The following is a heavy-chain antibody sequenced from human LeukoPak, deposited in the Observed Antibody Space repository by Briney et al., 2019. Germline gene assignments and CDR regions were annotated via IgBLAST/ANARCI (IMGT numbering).Heavy chain of an antibody. CDR2: IIPIFGTA. Sequence: SVKVSCKASGGTFSSYAISWVRQAPGQGLEWMGGIIPIFGTANYAQKFQGRVTVTADESTSTAYMELSSLRSEDTAVYYCAREIYCSGGSCYWFDPWGQGTLVTVSS. CDR1: GGTFSSYA. V-gene: IGHV1-69*13. D-gene: IGHD2-15*01. J-gene: IGHJ5*02. CDR3: AREIYCSGGSCYWFDP.